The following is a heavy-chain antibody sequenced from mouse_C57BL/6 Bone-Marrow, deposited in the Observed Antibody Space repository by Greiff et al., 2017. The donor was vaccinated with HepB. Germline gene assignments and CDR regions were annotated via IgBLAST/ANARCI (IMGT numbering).Heavy chain of an antibody. CDR3: ARWEGRYYRYFDV. J-gene: IGHJ1*03. V-gene: IGHV1-59*01. D-gene: IGHD2-1*01. CDR2: IDPSDSYT. CDR1: GYTFTSYW. Sequence: QVQLKQSGAELVRPGTSVKLSCKASGYTFTSYWMHWVKQRPGQGLEWIGVIDPSDSYTNYNQKFKGKATLTVDTSSSTAYMQLSSLTSEDSAVYYCARWEGRYYRYFDVWGTGTTVTVSS.